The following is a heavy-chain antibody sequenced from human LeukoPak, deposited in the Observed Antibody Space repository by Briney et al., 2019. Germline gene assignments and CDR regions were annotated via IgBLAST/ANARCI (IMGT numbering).Heavy chain of an antibody. CDR1: GFSFSNYN. CDR2: ISLSSGTI. CDR3: ARVWPDFQIGGDY. J-gene: IGHJ4*02. D-gene: IGHD1-14*01. V-gene: IGHV3-48*01. Sequence: GGSLRLSCAASGFSFSNYNMTWVRQAPGKGLEWISHISLSSGTIYYADSVKGRFTISRDNARNSLYLQMNSLRAEDTAVYYCARVWPDFQIGGDYWGQGTLVTVSS.